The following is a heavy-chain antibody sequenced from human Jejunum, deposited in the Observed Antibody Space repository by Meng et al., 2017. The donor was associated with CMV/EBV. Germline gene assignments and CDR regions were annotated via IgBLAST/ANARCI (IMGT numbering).Heavy chain of an antibody. CDR1: GFTFSSFA. CDR3: AKSLVDTAMDLDE. CDR2: IDSSDRT. D-gene: IGHD5-18*01. Sequence: AASGFTFSSFAMTWFRQAPGKGLEWVSTIDSSDRTYYADSVKGRFTISRDNSMNTLHLQMNSLRAEDTAVYYCAKSLVDTAMDLDEWGQETLVTVSS. V-gene: IGHV3-23*01. J-gene: IGHJ4*02.